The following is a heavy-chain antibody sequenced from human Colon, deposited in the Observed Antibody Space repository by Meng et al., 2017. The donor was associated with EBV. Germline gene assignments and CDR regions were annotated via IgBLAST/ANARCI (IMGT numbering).Heavy chain of an antibody. CDR2: IYYSGST. Sequence: QLQLQESGPGLVKPSQTLSLTCTVSGGSISSGGYYWSWIRQHPGKGLEWIGYIYYSGSTYYNPSLKSRVTISIDTSKNQFSLKLSSVTAADTAVYYCARGPSRWLQFSFDYWGQGTLVTVSS. D-gene: IGHD5-24*01. V-gene: IGHV4-31*03. CDR1: GGSISSGGYY. CDR3: ARGPSRWLQFSFDY. J-gene: IGHJ4*02.